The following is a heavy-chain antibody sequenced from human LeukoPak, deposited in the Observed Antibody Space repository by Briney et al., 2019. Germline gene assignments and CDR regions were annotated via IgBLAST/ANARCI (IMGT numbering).Heavy chain of an antibody. V-gene: IGHV3-23*01. CDR3: TKAPVRSCTGTFCYPFDY. D-gene: IGHD2-8*02. J-gene: IGHJ4*02. Sequence: GGSLRLSCAASGFTFSTYAMSWVRQAPGKGLEWVSATVGGRPDTYHADSVRGRFTVSRDNSMNTLYLQMNSLRVEDTAVYYCTKAPVRSCTGTFCYPFDYWGQGILVTVSS. CDR1: GFTFSTYA. CDR2: TVGGRPDT.